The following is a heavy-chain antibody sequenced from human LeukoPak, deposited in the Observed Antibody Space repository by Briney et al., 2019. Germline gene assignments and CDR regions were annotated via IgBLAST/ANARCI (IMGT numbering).Heavy chain of an antibody. CDR2: VTGSGDIA. V-gene: IGHV3-11*04. Sequence: GGSLRLSCAASGFTFSDYCMSWIRQAPGKGLEWVSYVTGSGDIASYADSVRGRFTISRDNAKNQLYLQMNSLGVEDTALYYCARDYCSGASCLRIQTLDSWGQGTLVTVSS. D-gene: IGHD2-15*01. CDR3: ARDYCSGASCLRIQTLDS. J-gene: IGHJ4*02. CDR1: GFTFSDYC.